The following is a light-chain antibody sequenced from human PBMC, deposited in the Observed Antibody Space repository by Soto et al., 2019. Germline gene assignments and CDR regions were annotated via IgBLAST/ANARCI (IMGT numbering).Light chain of an antibody. J-gene: IGKJ3*01. Sequence: DIQMTQSPSSLSASVGDRVTITCRASQSISTYLSWYQQKPGQAPKVLIYAASRLERGVPSRFSGSGSVTDFALTDSSLQPEDFATYYCQQTYDTPFTFGPGTTV. CDR2: AAS. V-gene: IGKV1-39*01. CDR1: QSISTY. CDR3: QQTYDTPFT.